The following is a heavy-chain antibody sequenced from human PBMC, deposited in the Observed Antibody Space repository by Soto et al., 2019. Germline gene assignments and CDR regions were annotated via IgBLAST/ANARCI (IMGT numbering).Heavy chain of an antibody. J-gene: IGHJ6*02. CDR2: IMPVFATP. D-gene: IGHD1-26*01. CDR3: SSDKDRQQIVGNYYYILDV. CDR1: GGTFSTSA. Sequence: QVQLVQSGAEVKKPGSSVTVSCKASGGTFSTSAISWVRQAPGQGLEWVGGIMPVFATPDYAQKFQGRVTISADKSTTTAYRELTSLRTDDTVVYYCSSDKDRQQIVGNYYYILDVWGHGTASIVSS. V-gene: IGHV1-69*14.